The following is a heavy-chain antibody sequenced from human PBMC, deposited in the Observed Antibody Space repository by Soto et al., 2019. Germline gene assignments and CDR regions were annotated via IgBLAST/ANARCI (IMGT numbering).Heavy chain of an antibody. CDR2: IIPIFGTA. J-gene: IGHJ4*02. CDR1: GYTFTSYA. V-gene: IGHV1-69*13. CDR3: AKGEWCFCRGGSCYYFVY. Sequence: QSGPTLVNPPASVKVSCKASGYTFTSYAISWMRQAPGQGLEWMGGIIPIFGTANYAQKFQGRVTITADESTSTAYMELSSLRSEDTVVYYCAKGEWCFCRGGSCYYFVYWGQGTVVTVFS. D-gene: IGHD2-15*01.